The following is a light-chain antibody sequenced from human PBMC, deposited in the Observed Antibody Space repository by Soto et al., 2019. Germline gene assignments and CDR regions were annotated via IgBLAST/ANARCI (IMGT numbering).Light chain of an antibody. Sequence: DIVMTQSPDSLAVSLGERATINCKSSQSVLYNSNNKNYLAWYQQKPGQPPKLLIYWASTRESGVPDRFSGSGSGTDFTLTISSLQAEDVAVYYCQQYYSTPMYTFGQGTKVEI. CDR2: WAS. V-gene: IGKV4-1*01. J-gene: IGKJ2*01. CDR3: QQYYSTPMYT. CDR1: QSVLYNSNNKNY.